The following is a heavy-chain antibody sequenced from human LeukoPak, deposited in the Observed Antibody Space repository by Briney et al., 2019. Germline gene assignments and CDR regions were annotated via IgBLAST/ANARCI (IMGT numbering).Heavy chain of an antibody. CDR2: TSSDGSNK. Sequence: PGGCLRLSCAASGFTYRMHGMHCVRQAPGRGLECVAVTSSDGSNKHYADSVKGRFTISRDNSKNTLYLQMNSLRAEDTAVYYCAKGADYVWGSYRSFDNWFDPWGQGTLVTVSS. D-gene: IGHD3-16*02. CDR1: GFTYRMHG. CDR3: AKGADYVWGSYRSFDNWFDP. J-gene: IGHJ5*02. V-gene: IGHV3-30*18.